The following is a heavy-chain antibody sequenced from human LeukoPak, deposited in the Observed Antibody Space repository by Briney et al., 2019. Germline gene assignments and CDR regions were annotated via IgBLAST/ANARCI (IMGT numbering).Heavy chain of an antibody. J-gene: IGHJ4*02. D-gene: IGHD1-1*01. CDR3: ARGEYNSFDY. Sequence: ASAKVSCKASGYTFTSHGITWVRQAPGQGLEWVGWINSYNGHTNYAQNLKGRATMTTDTSTSTAYMELRSLRADETAVYYCARGEYNSFDYWGQGTLVTVSS. CDR1: GYTFTSHG. CDR2: INSYNGHT. V-gene: IGHV1-18*01.